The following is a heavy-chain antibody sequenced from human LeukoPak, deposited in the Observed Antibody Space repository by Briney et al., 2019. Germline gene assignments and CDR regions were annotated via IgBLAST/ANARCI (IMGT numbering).Heavy chain of an antibody. CDR1: GGSFSGYY. CDR2: INHSGST. CDR3: ARHQPHYDFWSGYFDY. V-gene: IGHV4-34*01. Sequence: ETLSLTCAVYGGSFSGYYWSWTRQPPGKGLEWIGEINHSGSTNYNPSLKSRVTISVDTSKNQFSLKLSSVTAADTAVYYCARHQPHYDFWSGYFDYWGQGTLVTVSS. J-gene: IGHJ4*02. D-gene: IGHD3-3*01.